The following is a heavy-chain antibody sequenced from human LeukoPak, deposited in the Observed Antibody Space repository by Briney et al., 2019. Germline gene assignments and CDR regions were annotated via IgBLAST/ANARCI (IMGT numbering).Heavy chain of an antibody. Sequence: KSSETLSLTCTVSGGSISSYYWSWIRQPPGKGLEWIGYIYYRGSTNYNPSLKSRVTISVDTSKNQFSLKLSSVTAADTAVYYCVRVVALGAAGYYFDYWGQGSLVTVSS. CDR1: GGSISSYY. CDR2: IYYRGST. J-gene: IGHJ4*02. D-gene: IGHD6-13*01. V-gene: IGHV4-59*01. CDR3: VRVVALGAAGYYFDY.